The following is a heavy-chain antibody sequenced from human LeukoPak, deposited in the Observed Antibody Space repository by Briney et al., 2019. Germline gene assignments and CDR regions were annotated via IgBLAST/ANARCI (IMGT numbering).Heavy chain of an antibody. Sequence: SETLSLTCTVSGGSISSYYWSWIRQPPGKGLEWIGYIYYSGSTNYNPSLKSRVTISVDTSKNQFSLKLSSVTAADTAVYYCARGGYSGYDSREAPFDYWGQGTLVTVSS. CDR3: ARGGYSGYDSREAPFDY. J-gene: IGHJ4*02. CDR2: IYYSGST. CDR1: GGSISSYY. D-gene: IGHD5-12*01. V-gene: IGHV4-59*01.